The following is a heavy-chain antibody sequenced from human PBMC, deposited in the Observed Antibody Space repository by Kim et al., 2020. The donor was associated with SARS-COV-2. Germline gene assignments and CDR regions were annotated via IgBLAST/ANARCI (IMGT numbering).Heavy chain of an antibody. CDR3: ATRTNWFDP. J-gene: IGHJ5*02. V-gene: IGHV4-59*13. CDR1: GDSISTYY. CDR2: INYSGST. Sequence: SETLSLTCTVSGDSISTYYWNWIRQPPGKGLEWIGYINYSGSTYYNPSLKSRVTISVDTSKNQFSLKLSSVTAADTAVYYCATRTNWFDPWGQRTLVTV.